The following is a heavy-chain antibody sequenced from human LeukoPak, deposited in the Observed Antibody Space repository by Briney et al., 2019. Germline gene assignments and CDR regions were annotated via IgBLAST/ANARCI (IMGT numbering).Heavy chain of an antibody. CDR3: ARTDGGGFDY. D-gene: IGHD3-16*01. Sequence: SETLSLTRTVSGGSISSYYWSWIRQPPGKGLEWIGEINHSGSTNYNPSLKSRVTISVDTSKNQFSLKLSSVTAADTAVYYCARTDGGGFDYWGQGTLVTVSS. J-gene: IGHJ4*02. CDR2: INHSGST. CDR1: GGSISSYY. V-gene: IGHV4-34*01.